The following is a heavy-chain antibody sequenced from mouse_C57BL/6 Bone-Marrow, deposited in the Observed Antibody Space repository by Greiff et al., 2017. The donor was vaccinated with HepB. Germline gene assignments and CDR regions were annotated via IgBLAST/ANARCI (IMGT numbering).Heavy chain of an antibody. D-gene: IGHD4-1*01. CDR2: INPNNGGT. CDR3: ATESSLGRGFDY. J-gene: IGHJ2*01. Sequence: VQLKQSGPELVKPGASVKISCKASGYTFTDYYMNWVKQSHGKSLEWIGDINPNNGGTSYNQKFKGKATLTVDKSSSTAYMELRSLTSEDSAVYYCATESSLGRGFDYWGQGTTLTVSS. V-gene: IGHV1-26*01. CDR1: GYTFTDYY.